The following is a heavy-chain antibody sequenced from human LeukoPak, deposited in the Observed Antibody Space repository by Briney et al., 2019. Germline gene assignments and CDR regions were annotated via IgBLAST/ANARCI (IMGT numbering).Heavy chain of an antibody. CDR3: ARAIYDGFDI. J-gene: IGHJ3*02. Sequence: TGGSLRLSCAASGFTFDDYAMHWVRQAPGKGLEWVSGISWNSGSIGYADSVKGRFTISRDNAKNSLYLQMNSLRAEDTAVYYCARAIYDGFDIWGQGKMVTVSS. V-gene: IGHV3-9*01. CDR1: GFTFDDYA. CDR2: ISWNSGSI.